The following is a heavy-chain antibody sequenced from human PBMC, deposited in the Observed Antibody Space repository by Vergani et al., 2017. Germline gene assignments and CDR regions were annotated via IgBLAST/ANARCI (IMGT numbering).Heavy chain of an antibody. D-gene: IGHD5-12*01. CDR2: IWYDGSNK. V-gene: IGHV3-33*01. Sequence: QVQLVESGGGVVQPGRSLRLSCAASGFTFSSYGMHWVRQAPGKGLEWVAVIWYDGSNKYYADSVTGRFTISRDNSKNTLYLQMNSLRAEDTAVYYCARAQLEYSGYAVGYFDYWGQGTLVTVSS. CDR1: GFTFSSYG. J-gene: IGHJ4*02. CDR3: ARAQLEYSGYAVGYFDY.